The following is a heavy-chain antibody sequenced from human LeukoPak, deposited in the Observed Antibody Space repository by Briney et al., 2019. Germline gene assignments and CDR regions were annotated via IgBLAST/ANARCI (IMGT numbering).Heavy chain of an antibody. D-gene: IGHD5-18*01. Sequence: GGSLRLSCAASGFTVTTNYMTWVRQAPGKGLEWVSVIYSGGGTYYADSVKGRFTISRDNSKNTVYLQMNGLRAEDTAVYYCAKEVYRYNFAGLDYWGQGTLVTVSS. CDR1: GFTVTTNY. CDR3: AKEVYRYNFAGLDY. CDR2: IYSGGGT. V-gene: IGHV3-53*05. J-gene: IGHJ4*02.